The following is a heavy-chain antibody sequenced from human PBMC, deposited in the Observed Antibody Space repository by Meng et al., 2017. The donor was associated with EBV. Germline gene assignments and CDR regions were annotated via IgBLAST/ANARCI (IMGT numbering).Heavy chain of an antibody. CDR3: ARDPLWGAADGTGGMDV. J-gene: IGHJ6*02. CDR2: INPNSGGT. D-gene: IGHD6-13*01. V-gene: IGHV1-2*06. CDR1: GYTCSGYY. Sequence: HVALVQAGAGGRKPGPPVKVSCKASGYTCSGYYSHWVRQAPEQGLEGMGRINPNSGGTNYAQNLQGRITMTRATSIKTGYMELSMLRSDDTAAYYCARDPLWGAADGTGGMDVWGQGTMVTVSS.